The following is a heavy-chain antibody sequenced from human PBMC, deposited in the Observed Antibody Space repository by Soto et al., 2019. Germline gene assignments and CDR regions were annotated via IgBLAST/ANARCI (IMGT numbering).Heavy chain of an antibody. CDR3: ARAVIQLWAPFDY. CDR2: VKQDGSDI. J-gene: IGHJ4*02. Sequence: PGGSLRLSCAASGFTLSSYWMTWVRQAPGKGLEWVANVKQDGSDIYYVDSVKGRFTISRDNAKSSLYLQMNSLRAEDTAVYYCARAVIQLWAPFDYWGQGTLVTVSS. D-gene: IGHD5-18*01. V-gene: IGHV3-7*01. CDR1: GFTLSSYW.